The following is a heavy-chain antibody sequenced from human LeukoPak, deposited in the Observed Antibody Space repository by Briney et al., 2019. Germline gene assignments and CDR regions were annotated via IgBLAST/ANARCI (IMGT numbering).Heavy chain of an antibody. J-gene: IGHJ6*02. CDR1: GFTVSSNY. CDR2: IYSGGST. V-gene: IGHV3-66*01. D-gene: IGHD6-13*01. CDR3: ARNVGYSSSWSDSYYYGMDV. Sequence: GGSLRLSCAASGFTVSSNYMSWVRQAPGKGLEWVSVIYSGGSTYYADSVKGRFTISRDNSKNTLYLQMNSLRAEDTAVYYCARNVGYSSSWSDSYYYGMDVWGQGTTVTVSS.